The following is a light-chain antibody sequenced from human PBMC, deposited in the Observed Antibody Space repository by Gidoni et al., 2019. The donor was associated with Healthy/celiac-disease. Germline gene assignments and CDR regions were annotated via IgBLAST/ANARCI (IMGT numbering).Light chain of an antibody. Sequence: AIRMTQSPSSFSASTGDRVTITCRASQGISSYLAWYQQKPGKAPKLLIYAASTLQSGVPSRFSGSGSGTDFTLTISSLQSEDFATYYCQQYYSYPRTFXQXTKVEIK. J-gene: IGKJ1*01. CDR1: QGISSY. CDR2: AAS. CDR3: QQYYSYPRT. V-gene: IGKV1-8*01.